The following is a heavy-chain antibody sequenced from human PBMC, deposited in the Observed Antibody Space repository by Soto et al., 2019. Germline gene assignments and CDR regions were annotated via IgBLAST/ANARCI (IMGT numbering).Heavy chain of an antibody. CDR3: ARVRGNSYGYPYYYYMDV. J-gene: IGHJ6*03. CDR2: INHSGST. Sequence: SETLSLTCAVCGGSFSGYYWSWIRQPPGKGLEWIGEINHSGSTNYNPSLKSRVSISVDTSKNQFSLKLSSVTAADTAVYYCARVRGNSYGYPYYYYMDVWGKGTTVTVSS. V-gene: IGHV4-34*01. CDR1: GGSFSGYY. D-gene: IGHD5-18*01.